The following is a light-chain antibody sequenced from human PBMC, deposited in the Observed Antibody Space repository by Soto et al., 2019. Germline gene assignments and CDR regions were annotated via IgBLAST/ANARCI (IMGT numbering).Light chain of an antibody. CDR2: AAS. V-gene: IGKV1-9*01. Sequence: IQLTQSPSSLSASVGDSVTITCXASQGISSYLAWYQQKPGKAPKLLIYAASTLQSGVPSRFGGSGSGTDFTLTSSSLQPEDFATYYCQQLNSYPWTFGQGTKVDIK. CDR3: QQLNSYPWT. J-gene: IGKJ1*01. CDR1: QGISSY.